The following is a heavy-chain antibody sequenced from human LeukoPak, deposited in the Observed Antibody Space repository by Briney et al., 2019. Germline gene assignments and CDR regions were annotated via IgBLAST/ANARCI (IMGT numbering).Heavy chain of an antibody. CDR3: ARHEGQGLDC. CDR1: GGSISSYY. J-gene: IGHJ4*02. V-gene: IGHV4-39*01. Sequence: SETLSLTCTVSGGSISSYYWGWIRQPPGKGLEWIGSIYYSGSTYYNPSLKSRVTISVDTSKNQFSLKLSSVTAADTAVYYCARHEGQGLDCWGQGTLVTVSS. CDR2: IYYSGST.